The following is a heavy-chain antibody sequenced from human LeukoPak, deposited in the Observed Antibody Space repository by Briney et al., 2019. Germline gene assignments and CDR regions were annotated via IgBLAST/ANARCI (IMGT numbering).Heavy chain of an antibody. CDR3: ARERGSYLGGRNYYYGMDV. Sequence: GASVKVSCKASGYTFTSYGISWVRQAPGQGLEWMGWISAYNGNTNYAQKPQGRVTMTTDTSTSTAYMELRSLRSDDTAVYYCARERGSYLGGRNYYYGMDVWGQGTTVTVSS. D-gene: IGHD1-26*01. CDR1: GYTFTSYG. J-gene: IGHJ6*02. V-gene: IGHV1-18*01. CDR2: ISAYNGNT.